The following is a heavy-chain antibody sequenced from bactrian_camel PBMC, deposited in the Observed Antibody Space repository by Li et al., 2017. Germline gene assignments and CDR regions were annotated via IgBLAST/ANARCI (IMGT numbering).Heavy chain of an antibody. CDR2: IYAAGGST. CDR1: GYTFSIRA. CDR3: ATLSCRRGLATMTPLHNQ. J-gene: IGHJ4*01. D-gene: IGHD4*01. V-gene: IGHV3S54*01. Sequence: HVQLVESGGGSVQAGGSLRLSCAASGYTFSIRAMGWYRQAPGKVREGVASIYAAGGSTFYVDSVKGRFTISQDAAKKTLYLQMNNLKTEDTAMYFCATLSCRRGLATMTPLHNQWGRGTQVTVS.